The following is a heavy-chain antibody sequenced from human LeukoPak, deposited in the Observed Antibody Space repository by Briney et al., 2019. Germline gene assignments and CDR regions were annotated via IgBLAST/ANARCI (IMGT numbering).Heavy chain of an antibody. CDR1: GFTFNSYW. CDR2: INSDGSST. Sequence: GGSLRLSCAASGFTFNSYWMHWVRQAPGKGLVWVSRINSDGSSTSYADSVKGRFTISRDNAKNTLYLQMNSLRAEDTAVYYCARYDYYDSSGYKIAEYFQHWGQGTLVTVSS. J-gene: IGHJ1*01. CDR3: ARYDYYDSSGYKIAEYFQH. D-gene: IGHD3-22*01. V-gene: IGHV3-74*01.